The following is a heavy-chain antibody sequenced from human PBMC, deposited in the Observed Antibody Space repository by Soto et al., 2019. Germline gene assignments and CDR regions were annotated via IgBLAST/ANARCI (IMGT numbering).Heavy chain of an antibody. CDR3: ARDLCGGYYGSGSQCNWFDP. Sequence: GASVKVSCKASGYTFTSYAMHWVRQAPGQRLEWMGWINAGNGNTKYSQKFQGRVTITRDTSASTAYMELSSLRSEDTAVYYCARDLCGGYYGSGSQCNWFDPWGQGTLVTVSS. J-gene: IGHJ5*02. D-gene: IGHD3-10*01. CDR2: INAGNGNT. V-gene: IGHV1-3*01. CDR1: GYTFTSYA.